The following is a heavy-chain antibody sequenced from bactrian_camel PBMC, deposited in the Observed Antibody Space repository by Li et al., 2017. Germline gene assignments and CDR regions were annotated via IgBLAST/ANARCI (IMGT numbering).Heavy chain of an antibody. Sequence: VQLVESGGGSVQSGGSLLLSCAASGAHYNNFLMAWFRRVPGFDREGVAAIVTRGGQKVYGDFAKGRFTISRDNAKNTVYLQMNSLKPEDTAVYYCVRTYSDSDYRRPRENEYNYWGQGTQVTVS. CDR3: VRTYSDSDYRRPRENEYNY. CDR2: IVTRGGQK. D-gene: IGHD4*01. V-gene: IGHV3S1*01. CDR1: GAHYNNFL. J-gene: IGHJ4*01.